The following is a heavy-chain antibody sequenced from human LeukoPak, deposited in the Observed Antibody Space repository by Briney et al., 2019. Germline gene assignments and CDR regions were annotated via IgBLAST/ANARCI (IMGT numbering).Heavy chain of an antibody. Sequence: GGSLRLSCTASGFTFGDYAMSWFRQAPGKGLEWVGFIRSKAYGGTTEYAASVKGRFTISRDDSKSIAYLQMNSLKTEDTAVYYCTSYSSSWSTLDYWGQGTLVTVSS. J-gene: IGHJ4*02. CDR3: TSYSSSWSTLDY. V-gene: IGHV3-49*03. D-gene: IGHD6-13*01. CDR1: GFTFGDYA. CDR2: IRSKAYGGTT.